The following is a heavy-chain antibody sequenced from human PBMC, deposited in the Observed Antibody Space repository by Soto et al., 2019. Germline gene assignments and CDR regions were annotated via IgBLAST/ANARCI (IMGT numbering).Heavy chain of an antibody. V-gene: IGHV4-30-2*01. J-gene: IGHJ4*02. CDR2: IYHSGST. Sequence: SETLSLTCAVSGGSISSGGYSWIWIRQPPGKGLEWIGYIYHSGSTYYNPSLKSRVTISVDRSKNQFSLKLSSVTAADTAVYYCARWRSSIAARYFDYWGQGTLVTVSS. CDR3: ARWRSSIAARYFDY. D-gene: IGHD6-6*01. CDR1: GGSISSGGYS.